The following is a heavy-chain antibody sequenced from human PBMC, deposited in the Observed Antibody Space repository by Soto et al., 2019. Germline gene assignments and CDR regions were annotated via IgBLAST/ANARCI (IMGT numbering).Heavy chain of an antibody. CDR1: GGTFSSYA. Sequence: ASVKVSCKASGGTFSSYAISWVRQAPGQGLEWMGGIIPILGIANYAQKFQGRVTITADKSTSTAYMELSSLRSEDTAVYYCARGVGATGGYYCYGMDVWGQGTTVTVSS. J-gene: IGHJ6*02. CDR3: ARGVGATGGYYCYGMDV. V-gene: IGHV1-69*10. D-gene: IGHD1-26*01. CDR2: IIPILGIA.